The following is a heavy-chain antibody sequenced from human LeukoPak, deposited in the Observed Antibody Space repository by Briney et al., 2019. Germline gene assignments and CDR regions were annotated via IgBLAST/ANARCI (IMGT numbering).Heavy chain of an antibody. J-gene: IGHJ4*02. D-gene: IGHD2-2*01. CDR3: ARDSRYCSSTSCFDY. CDR1: GYTFTGYY. Sequence: ASVKVSCKASGYTFTGYYMHWVRQAPGQGLEWMGWINPNSGGTNYAQKFQGRVTMTRDTSISTAYMELSRLRSDDTAVYYCARDSRYCSSTSCFDYWGQGTLVTVSS. V-gene: IGHV1-2*02. CDR2: INPNSGGT.